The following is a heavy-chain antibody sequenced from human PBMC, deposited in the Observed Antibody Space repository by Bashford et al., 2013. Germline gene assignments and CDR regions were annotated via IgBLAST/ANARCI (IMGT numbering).Heavy chain of an antibody. J-gene: IGHJ4*01. V-gene: IGHV4-4*02. Sequence: SETLSLTCAVSGDSISSDNCGLGSASPQGRDWSGLGKVYPSGSTNYNPSLRSRVTISMDKSKNQFSLEVTSVTAADTAVYYCARGLQYDEDWGQGTLVTVSS. CDR3: ARGLQYDED. CDR1: GDSISSDN. D-gene: IGHD3-3*01. CDR2: VYPSGST.